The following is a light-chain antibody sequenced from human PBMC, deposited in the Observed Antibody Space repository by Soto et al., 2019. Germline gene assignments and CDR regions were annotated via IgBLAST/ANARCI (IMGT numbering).Light chain of an antibody. CDR2: DVS. CDR3: SSYTRSSTRV. Sequence: QSALTQPASVSGSPGQSITISCTGTSSDVGGYNYVSWYQQHPAKPPKLMIYDVSNRPSGVSNRFTGSKSGNTASLTISGVQAEDEADYYCSSYTRSSTRVFGGGTKLTV. J-gene: IGLJ3*02. V-gene: IGLV2-14*03. CDR1: SSDVGGYNY.